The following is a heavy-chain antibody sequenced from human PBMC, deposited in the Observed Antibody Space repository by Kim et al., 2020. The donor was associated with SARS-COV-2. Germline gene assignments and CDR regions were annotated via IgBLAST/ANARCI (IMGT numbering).Heavy chain of an antibody. CDR3: AGDLDTAMVYFDY. D-gene: IGHD5-18*01. J-gene: IGHJ4*02. V-gene: IGHV3-11*05. Sequence: YPDSVKGRFTISRDNAKNSLYLQMNSLRAEDTAVYYCAGDLDTAMVYFDYWGQGTLVTVSS.